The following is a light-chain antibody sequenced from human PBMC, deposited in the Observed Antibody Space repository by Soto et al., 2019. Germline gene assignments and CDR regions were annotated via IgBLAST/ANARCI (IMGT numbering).Light chain of an antibody. J-gene: IGKJ1*01. Sequence: GDIVPITCRASQSINIWLAWYQQKAGKAPKLLIYDASTLESGVPSRFSGSGSRTEFTLTISSLQPDDFATYYCQEYNSWRGEWTFGQGTKVDIK. V-gene: IGKV1-5*01. CDR3: QEYNSWRGEWT. CDR1: QSINIW. CDR2: DAS.